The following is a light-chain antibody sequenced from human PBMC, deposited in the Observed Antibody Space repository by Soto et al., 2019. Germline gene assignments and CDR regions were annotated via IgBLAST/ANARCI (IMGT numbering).Light chain of an antibody. J-gene: IGKJ1*01. V-gene: IGKV3-20*01. CDR1: QSVSSSY. CDR3: QQYGSSTSWT. Sequence: EIVLTQSPGTLSLSPGERATLSCRASQSVSSSYLAWYQQKPGQAPRLLIYGASSRATGIPDRFSGSGSGTDFPITISRLEPEDFAVYYCQQYGSSTSWTFGQGTKVEIK. CDR2: GAS.